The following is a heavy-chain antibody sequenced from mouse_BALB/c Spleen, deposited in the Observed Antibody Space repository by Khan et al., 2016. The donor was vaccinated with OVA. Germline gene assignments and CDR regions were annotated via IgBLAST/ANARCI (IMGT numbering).Heavy chain of an antibody. V-gene: IGHV1-85*01. CDR3: ARGGDGGFAY. CDR2: MFPGDGST. CDR1: GYTFTSCD. D-gene: IGHD3-3*01. Sequence: QVQLQQPGAELVKPGASVKLSCKASGYTFTSCDINWVRQRPEQGLEWIGWMFPGDGSTKYNENFKGKATLTTDKSSSTAYMQLSRLTSEDSGAYFCARGGDGGFAYWGQGTLVTVAA. J-gene: IGHJ3*01.